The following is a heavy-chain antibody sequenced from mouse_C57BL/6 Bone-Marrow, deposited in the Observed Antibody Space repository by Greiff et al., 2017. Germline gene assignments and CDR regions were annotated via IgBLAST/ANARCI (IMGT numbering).Heavy chain of an antibody. D-gene: IGHD2-1*01. CDR3: ARSHYYAYYFDY. CDR1: GYTFTSYW. V-gene: IGHV1-53*01. CDR2: INPSNGGT. J-gene: IGHJ2*01. Sequence: QVQLQQPGPELVKPGASVKLSCKASGYTFTSYWMHWVKQRPGQGLEWIGNINPSNGGTNYNEKFKSKATLTVDKSSSTAYMQLSSLTSEDAAVYYCARSHYYAYYFDYWGQGTTLTVSS.